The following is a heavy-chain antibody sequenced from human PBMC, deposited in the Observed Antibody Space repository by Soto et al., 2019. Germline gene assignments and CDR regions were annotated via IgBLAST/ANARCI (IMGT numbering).Heavy chain of an antibody. Sequence: GGSLTLSSPPSSFPFSSYTMHWLRWAPGRGEEGGGIISFDGSRKYYADWLKVRIVICSDNSKDSRYLQMDTLSPDATAIYYCARDPGTSLGPYQGFYLYGMEDGGRGTTVTVSS. CDR1: SFPFSSYT. V-gene: IGHV3-30*09. CDR3: ARDPGTSLGPYQGFYLYGMED. D-gene: IGHD2-2*01. J-gene: IGHJ6*01. CDR2: ISFDGSRK.